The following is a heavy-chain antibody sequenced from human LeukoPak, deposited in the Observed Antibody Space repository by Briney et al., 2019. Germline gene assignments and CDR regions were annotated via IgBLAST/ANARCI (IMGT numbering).Heavy chain of an antibody. D-gene: IGHD3-9*01. CDR2: INHSGST. CDR3: ARSARVLTGPYYFDY. Sequence: SETLSLTCAVYGGSFSGYYWSWIRQPPGKGLEWIGEINHSGSTNYNPSLKSRVTISVDTSKNQFSLKLSSVIAADTAVYYCARSARVLTGPYYFDYWGQGTLVTVSS. CDR1: GGSFSGYY. J-gene: IGHJ4*02. V-gene: IGHV4-34*01.